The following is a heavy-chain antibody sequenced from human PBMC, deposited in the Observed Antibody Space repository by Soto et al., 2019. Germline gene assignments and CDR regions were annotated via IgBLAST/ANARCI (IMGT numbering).Heavy chain of an antibody. J-gene: IGHJ6*03. CDR2: IYYTGTT. D-gene: IGHD3-16*01. V-gene: IGHV4-39*01. CDR3: ARQAGAFGYYMDV. Sequence: SETLSLTCTVSGGSISTSYYYWGWIRQSPGKGLEWIGAIYYTGTTYYNLPLQSRATISVDTPKNQFSLKMSSVTAADTAVYFCARQAGAFGYYMDVWGKGPTVTVSS. CDR1: GGSISTSYYY.